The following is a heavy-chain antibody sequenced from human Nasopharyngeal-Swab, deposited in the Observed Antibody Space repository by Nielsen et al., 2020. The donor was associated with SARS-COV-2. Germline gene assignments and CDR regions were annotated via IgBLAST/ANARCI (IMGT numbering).Heavy chain of an antibody. V-gene: IGHV3-7*03. CDR3: ASEGGGGIVLFGVMLTLGAFDI. J-gene: IGHJ3*02. D-gene: IGHD2-8*02. CDR2: IKQDGSEK. Sequence: VRQAPGKGLEWVANIKQDGSEKYYVDSVKGRFTISRDNAKNSLYLQMNSLRAEDTAVYYCASEGGGGIVLFGVMLTLGAFDIWGQGTMVTVSS.